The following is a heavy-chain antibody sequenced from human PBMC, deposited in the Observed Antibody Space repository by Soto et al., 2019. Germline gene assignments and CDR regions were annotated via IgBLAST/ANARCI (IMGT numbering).Heavy chain of an antibody. CDR2: IHSGGDT. CDR3: ARSRTGTTYGGMAV. J-gene: IGHJ6*02. CDR1: GFAVSSNY. D-gene: IGHD1-7*01. Sequence: EVQLVESGGDLVQPGGSLRLSCAASGFAVSSNYMTWVRQAPGKGLEWVSVIHSGGDTHYADSVRGRFTISRDNSKNTLDLQMNSLRAEDTAVYYCARSRTGTTYGGMAVWGQGTTVTVSS. V-gene: IGHV3-66*01.